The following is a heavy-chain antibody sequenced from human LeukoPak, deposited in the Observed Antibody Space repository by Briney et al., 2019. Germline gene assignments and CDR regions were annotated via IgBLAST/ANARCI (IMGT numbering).Heavy chain of an antibody. CDR2: ISAYNGNT. V-gene: IGHV1-18*01. CDR3: ARAYSSRRHLDY. Sequence: GASVKVSCKASGYTFTSYGISWVRQAPGQGLERMGWISAYNGNTNYAQKLQGRVSMTTETSTSRAYMEMRSLRSDDTAVYYCARAYSSRRHLDYWGQGTLVTVSS. CDR1: GYTFTSYG. J-gene: IGHJ4*02. D-gene: IGHD6-13*01.